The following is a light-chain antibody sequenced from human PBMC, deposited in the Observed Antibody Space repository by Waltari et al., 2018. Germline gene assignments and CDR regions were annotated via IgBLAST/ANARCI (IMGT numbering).Light chain of an antibody. V-gene: IGKV1-39*01. CDR2: AAS. CDR3: QQSYKTPLT. J-gene: IGKJ4*01. CDR1: QSISRY. Sequence: DIQMTQSPSSLFASVGDRVTITCRASQSISRYLNWYQQKPGKAPKLLIYAASPLQSGVPSRFSGSGSGTDFTVTMSSLQTEDIATYYGQQSYKTPLTVGGGTKVEIK.